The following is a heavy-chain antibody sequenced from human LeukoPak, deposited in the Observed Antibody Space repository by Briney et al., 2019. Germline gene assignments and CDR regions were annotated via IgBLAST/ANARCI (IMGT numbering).Heavy chain of an antibody. D-gene: IGHD5-24*01. V-gene: IGHV3-23*01. CDR3: AKDDRWLQFCC. CDR2: IIPSGHTT. J-gene: IGHJ4*02. CDR1: GFTFSSHG. Sequence: PGGSLRLSCVASGFTFSSHGMNWVRQAPGEGLEWVSGIIPSGHTTYYADSVRGRFTISRDNSRNTVHLQMNSLRAEDTAVYYCAKDDRWLQFCCWGQGTLVTVSA.